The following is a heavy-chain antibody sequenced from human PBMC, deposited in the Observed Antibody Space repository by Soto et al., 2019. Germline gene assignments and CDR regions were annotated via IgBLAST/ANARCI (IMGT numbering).Heavy chain of an antibody. CDR3: ARSIYYGDYDRHAFDI. D-gene: IGHD4-17*01. V-gene: IGHV1-2*04. CDR2: INPNSGGT. Sequence: ASVKVSCKASGYTFTSYGISWVRQAPGQGLEWMGWINPNSGGTNYAQKFQGWVTMTRDTSISTAYMELSRLRSDDTAVYYCARSIYYGDYDRHAFDIWGQGTMVTVSS. CDR1: GYTFTSYG. J-gene: IGHJ3*02.